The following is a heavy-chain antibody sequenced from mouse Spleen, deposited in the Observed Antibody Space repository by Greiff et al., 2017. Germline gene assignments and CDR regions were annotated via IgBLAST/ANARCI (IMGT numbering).Heavy chain of an antibody. CDR3: ALYYYGSWYFDV. V-gene: IGHV1-19*01. J-gene: IGHJ1*01. CDR2: INPYNGGT. CDR1: GYTFTDYY. D-gene: IGHD1-1*01. Sequence: VQLQQSGPVLVKPGASVKMSCKASGYTFTDYYMNWVKQSHGKSLEWIGVINPYNGGTSYNQKFKGKATLTVDKSSSTAYMELNSLTSEDSAVYYCALYYYGSWYFDVWGAGTTVTVSS.